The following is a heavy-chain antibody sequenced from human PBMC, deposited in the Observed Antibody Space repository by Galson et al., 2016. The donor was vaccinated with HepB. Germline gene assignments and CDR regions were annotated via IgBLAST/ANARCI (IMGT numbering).Heavy chain of an antibody. CDR3: ARRAVAGTENWFDP. Sequence: SVKVSCKASGYTFTSYGISWVRQVPGQGLEWMGWINAYNVNTNYAQKLQGRVTMTADTSTGTAYMELRSLTSDDTAAYYCARRAVAGTENWFDPWGQGTLVTVSS. CDR1: GYTFTSYG. J-gene: IGHJ5*02. CDR2: INAYNVNT. V-gene: IGHV1-18*04. D-gene: IGHD6-19*01.